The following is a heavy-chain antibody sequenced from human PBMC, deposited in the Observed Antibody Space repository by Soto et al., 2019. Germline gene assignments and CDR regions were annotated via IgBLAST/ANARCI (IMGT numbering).Heavy chain of an antibody. V-gene: IGHV1-2*02. Sequence: QVQLVQSGAEVKKPGSSVKVSCKASGGTFSSYAISWVRQAPGQGLEWMGGINPNSGGTNYAQKFQGRVTMTRDTSISTAYMELSRLRSDDTAVYYCARRYYYDSSALFDYWGQGTLVTVSS. CDR3: ARRYYYDSSALFDY. D-gene: IGHD3-22*01. J-gene: IGHJ4*02. CDR2: INPNSGGT. CDR1: GGTFSSYA.